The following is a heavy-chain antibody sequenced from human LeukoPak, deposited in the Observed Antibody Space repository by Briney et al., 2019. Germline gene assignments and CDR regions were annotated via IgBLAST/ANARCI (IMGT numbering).Heavy chain of an antibody. CDR2: IYTGGST. J-gene: IGHJ5*02. CDR1: GDSISSGSYY. D-gene: IGHD2-2*02. V-gene: IGHV4-61*02. Sequence: PSQTLSLTCTVSGDSISSGSYYWTWIRQPAGKGLEWIGRIYTGGSTNYNPSLESRVTISVDTSKNQFSLKLSSVTAADTAVYYCARDHCSSTSCYTGGSVVWFDPWGQGTLVTVSS. CDR3: ARDHCSSTSCYTGGSVVWFDP.